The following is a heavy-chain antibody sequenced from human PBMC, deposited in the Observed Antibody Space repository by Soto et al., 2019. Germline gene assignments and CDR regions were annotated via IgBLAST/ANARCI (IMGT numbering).Heavy chain of an antibody. V-gene: IGHV3-30-3*01. Sequence: GSLRLSCAASVFTFSSYAMHWVRQAPGKGLEWVAVISYDGSNKYYADSVKGRFTISRDNSKNTLYLQMNSLRAEDTAVYYCAREYWNYVYYYYYGMDVWGQGTTVTVSS. CDR2: ISYDGSNK. CDR3: AREYWNYVYYYYYGMDV. J-gene: IGHJ6*02. D-gene: IGHD1-7*01. CDR1: VFTFSSYA.